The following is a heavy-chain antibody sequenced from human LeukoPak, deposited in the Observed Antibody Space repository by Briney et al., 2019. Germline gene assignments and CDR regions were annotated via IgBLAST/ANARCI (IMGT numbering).Heavy chain of an antibody. D-gene: IGHD2-21*02. CDR3: ARLGPPNCGGDCYSDY. CDR1: GYNFTTYW. Sequence: GESLKISCKGSGYNFTTYWIGWVRQLPGKGLEWMAMIYPGDSDTRYSPSFQGQVTISAVKSIRTAYLQWSSLRASDTAMYYCARLGPPNCGGDCYSDYWGQGTLSTVSS. CDR2: IYPGDSDT. V-gene: IGHV5-51*01. J-gene: IGHJ4*02.